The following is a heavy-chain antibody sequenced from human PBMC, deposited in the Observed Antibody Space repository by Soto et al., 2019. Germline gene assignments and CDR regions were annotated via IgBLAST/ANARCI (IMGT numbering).Heavy chain of an antibody. CDR1: GFSFSGSA. V-gene: IGHV3-73*01. J-gene: IGHJ4*02. D-gene: IGHD6-19*01. Sequence: EVQLVESGGDLVQPGGSLKLSCIASGFSFSGSAMHWVRQASGKGLEWVGRVRSKADNYATTYAASVKGRFTISRDDSKKTAYLEMNSLKTEDTAVYFCARSEIATDTDYSSGCTDWGQGTLVTVSS. CDR2: VRSKADNYAT. CDR3: ARSEIATDTDYSSGCTD.